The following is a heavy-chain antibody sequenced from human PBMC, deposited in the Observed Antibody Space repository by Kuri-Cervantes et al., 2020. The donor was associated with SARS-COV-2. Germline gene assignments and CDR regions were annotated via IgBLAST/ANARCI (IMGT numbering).Heavy chain of an antibody. Sequence: GSLRLSCAVSGGSISSSNWWSWVRQPPGKGLEWIGEIYHSGSTSYNPSLKSRVTISVDTSKNQFSLKLSSVTAADTAVYYCARRHLYGGPRAYAFDIWGQGTMVTVSS. D-gene: IGHD4-23*01. V-gene: IGHV4-4*02. CDR1: GGSISSSNW. J-gene: IGHJ3*02. CDR3: ARRHLYGGPRAYAFDI. CDR2: IYHSGST.